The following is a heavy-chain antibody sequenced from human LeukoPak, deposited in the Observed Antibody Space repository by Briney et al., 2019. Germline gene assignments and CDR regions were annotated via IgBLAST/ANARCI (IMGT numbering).Heavy chain of an antibody. CDR2: ISSSSSYI. CDR3: ARDYCSSTSCSLDY. J-gene: IGHJ4*02. Sequence: GGSLRLSCAASGFTFSSYSMNWVRQAPGKGLEWVSSISSSSSYIYYADSVKGRFTISRDKAKNSLYLQMNSLRAGDTAVYYCARDYCSSTSCSLDYWGQGTLVTVSS. CDR1: GFTFSSYS. D-gene: IGHD2-2*01. V-gene: IGHV3-21*01.